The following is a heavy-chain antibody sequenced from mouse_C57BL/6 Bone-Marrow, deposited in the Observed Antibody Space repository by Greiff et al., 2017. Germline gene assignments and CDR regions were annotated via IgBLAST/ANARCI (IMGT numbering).Heavy chain of an antibody. J-gene: IGHJ3*01. Sequence: VQLQQPGAELVRPGSSVKLSCKASGYTFTSYWMHWVKQRPIQGLEWIGNIDPSDSETHYTQKFKDKATLTVDKSSSTAYMQLSSLTSEDSAVYYCARGGFAYWGQGTRVTVSA. CDR2: IDPSDSET. CDR3: ARGGFAY. V-gene: IGHV1-52*01. CDR1: GYTFTSYW.